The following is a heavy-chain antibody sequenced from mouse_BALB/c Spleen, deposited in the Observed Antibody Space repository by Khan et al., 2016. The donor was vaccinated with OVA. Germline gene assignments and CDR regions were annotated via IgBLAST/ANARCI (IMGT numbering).Heavy chain of an antibody. CDR1: GFTFSTYG. D-gene: IGHD1-1*01. V-gene: IGHV5-6*01. J-gene: IGHJ3*01. CDR3: AGLAYYYDSEGFAY. Sequence: EVELVESGGDVVKPGGSLKLSCAASGFTFSTYGMSWVRQTPDKRLEWVATVSTGGHYTYYPDTVKGRFTISRDNAKNTPYLQMNSLTSEDASMFYCAGLAYYYDSEGFAYWGQGTLVTVSS. CDR2: VSTGGHYT.